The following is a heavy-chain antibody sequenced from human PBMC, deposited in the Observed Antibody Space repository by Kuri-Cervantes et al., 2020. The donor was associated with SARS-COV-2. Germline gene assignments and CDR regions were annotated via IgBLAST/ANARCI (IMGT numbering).Heavy chain of an antibody. D-gene: IGHD3-10*01. CDR1: GFTFSSYG. CDR3: AREPSGDGDYYYYYGMDV. V-gene: IGHV3-30*03. Sequence: GESLKISCAASGFTFSSYGMHWVRQAPGKGLEWVAVISYDGSNKYYADSVKGRFTISRDNSKNTLYLQMNSLRAEDTAVYYCAREPSGDGDYYYYYGMDVWGQGTTVTDSS. CDR2: ISYDGSNK. J-gene: IGHJ6*02.